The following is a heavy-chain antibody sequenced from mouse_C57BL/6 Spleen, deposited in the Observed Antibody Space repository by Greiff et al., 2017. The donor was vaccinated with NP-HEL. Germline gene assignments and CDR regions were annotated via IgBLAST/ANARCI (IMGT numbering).Heavy chain of an antibody. V-gene: IGHV14-2*01. J-gene: IGHJ3*01. CDR1: GFNIKDYY. CDR2: IDPEDGET. D-gene: IGHD2-5*01. Sequence: EVQLQQSGAELVKPGASVKLSCTASGFNIKDYYMHWVKQRTEQGLEWIGRIDPEDGETKYAPNFQGKATITADTSSNTAYLQLRSLTSEDTAVYYCASSYSTPFAYWSQGTLVTVSA. CDR3: ASSYSTPFAY.